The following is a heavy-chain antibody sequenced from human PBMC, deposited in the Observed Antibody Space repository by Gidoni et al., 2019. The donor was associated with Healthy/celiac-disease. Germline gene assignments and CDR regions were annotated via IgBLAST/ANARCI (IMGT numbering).Heavy chain of an antibody. CDR2: IDPGDSDT. D-gene: IGHD7-27*01. CDR1: GYSFTSYW. J-gene: IGHJ2*01. V-gene: IGHV5-51*01. CDR3: ARPLTPYWYFDL. Sequence: EVQLVQSGAGVKKHGESRKTSWKGYGYSFTSYWTGWVLQMPGKGLERMGIIDPGDSDTRYSPSFQGQVTISADKSTSTAYLQWSSLKASDTAMYYCARPLTPYWYFDLWGRGTLVTVSS.